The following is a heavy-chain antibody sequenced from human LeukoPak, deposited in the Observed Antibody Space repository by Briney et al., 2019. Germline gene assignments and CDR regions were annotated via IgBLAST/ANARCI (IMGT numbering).Heavy chain of an antibody. CDR1: GDSVSSKSVS. Sequence: SQTLSLTCAISGDSVSSKSVSWNWIRQSPSRGLEYLGRTRYRSTWNTFYSSSVQGRVTINADTSRNQVSPRLNSVTPEDTALYYCVRDFNWAFDYWGQGTLVTVSS. CDR2: TRYRSTWNT. V-gene: IGHV6-1*01. CDR3: VRDFNWAFDY. J-gene: IGHJ4*02. D-gene: IGHD7-27*01.